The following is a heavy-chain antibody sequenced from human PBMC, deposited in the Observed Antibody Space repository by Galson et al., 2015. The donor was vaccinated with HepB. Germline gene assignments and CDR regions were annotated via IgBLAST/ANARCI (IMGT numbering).Heavy chain of an antibody. J-gene: IGHJ4*02. Sequence: QSGAEVKKPGESLRISCKGSGYSFSNYWITWVRQVPGKGLEWMGRIDPTDSYTNYSPSFRGHVTISTDKSLSTAYLQWSSLKASDTAIFYCARTSSAYDYVDSWGQGTLVTVSS. CDR3: ARTSSAYDYVDS. CDR2: IDPTDSYT. CDR1: GYSFSNYW. V-gene: IGHV5-10-1*01. D-gene: IGHD5-12*01.